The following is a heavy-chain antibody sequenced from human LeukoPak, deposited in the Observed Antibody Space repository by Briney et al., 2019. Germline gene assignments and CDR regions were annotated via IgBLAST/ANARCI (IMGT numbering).Heavy chain of an antibody. CDR3: AGNFWSGYYTGY. CDR1: GFTFSTYS. Sequence: GGSLRLSCAASGFTFSTYSMNWVRQAPGKGLEWVSCISSSSSTIYYADSVKGRFTISRDNAKNSLYLQMNSLRAEDTAVYYCAGNFWSGYYTGYWGQGTLVTVSS. D-gene: IGHD3-3*01. J-gene: IGHJ4*02. V-gene: IGHV3-48*01. CDR2: ISSSSSTI.